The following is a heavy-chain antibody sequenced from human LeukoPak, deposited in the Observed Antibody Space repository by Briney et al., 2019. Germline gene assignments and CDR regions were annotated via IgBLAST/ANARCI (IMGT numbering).Heavy chain of an antibody. CDR3: ARDCGGDSCYSGRGYYYGMDV. D-gene: IGHD2-15*01. CDR2: ITSSGRTI. Sequence: GGSLRLSCAASGFSFSSYSMNWVRQAPGKGLEWVSYITSSGRTIYYADSVKDRFTISRDNAKNSLYLQMNSLRAEDTAVYYCARDCGGDSCYSGRGYYYGMDVWGQGTTVTVSS. J-gene: IGHJ6*02. CDR1: GFSFSSYS. V-gene: IGHV3-48*04.